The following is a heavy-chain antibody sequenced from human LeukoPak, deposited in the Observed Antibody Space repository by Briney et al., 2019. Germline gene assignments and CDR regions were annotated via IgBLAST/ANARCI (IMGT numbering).Heavy chain of an antibody. CDR2: INQDGSEK. V-gene: IGHV3-7*01. J-gene: IGHJ4*02. D-gene: IGHD4-17*01. CDR1: GFTFSSYW. Sequence: GGSLRLSCAASGFTFSSYWMSWVRQAPGKGLEWVANINQDGSEKYYVDSVKGGFTIYRDNAKNSLYLQMNSLRAEDTAVYYCAGHDYGDSLNYWGQGTLVTVSS. CDR3: AGHDYGDSLNY.